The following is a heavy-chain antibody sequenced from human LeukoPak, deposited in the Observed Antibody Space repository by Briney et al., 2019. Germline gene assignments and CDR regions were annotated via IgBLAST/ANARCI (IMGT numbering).Heavy chain of an antibody. CDR1: GYTFKSYG. CDR2: INPNSGGT. CDR3: ARGRLTTVTTLFGY. V-gene: IGHV1-2*02. J-gene: IGHJ4*02. D-gene: IGHD4-17*01. Sequence: ASVKVSCKASGYTFKSYGMNWVRQAPGQGLEWMGWINPNSGGTNYAQNFQGRVTMTRDTSISTAYMELSRLRSDDTAVYYCARGRLTTVTTLFGYWGQGTLVTVSS.